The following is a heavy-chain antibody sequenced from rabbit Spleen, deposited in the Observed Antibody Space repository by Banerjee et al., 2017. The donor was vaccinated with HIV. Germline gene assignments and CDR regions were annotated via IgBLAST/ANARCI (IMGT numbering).Heavy chain of an antibody. Sequence: QLKESGGGLVQPGGSLTLTCKVSGFDFSSCYMTWVRQAPGKGLEWTGYIDPVFGNTYYASWVNGRFPISSDNAQNTVDLQMTSLTAADTATYFCARWASNDGYFDLWGPGTLVTVS. J-gene: IGHJ4*01. CDR2: IDPVFGNT. D-gene: IGHD1-1*01. V-gene: IGHV1S7*01. CDR1: GFDFSSCY. CDR3: ARWASNDGYFDL.